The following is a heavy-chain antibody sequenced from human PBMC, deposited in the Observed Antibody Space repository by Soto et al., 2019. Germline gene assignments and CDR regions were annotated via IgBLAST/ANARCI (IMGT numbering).Heavy chain of an antibody. CDR2: INPNNGGT. V-gene: IGHV1-2*04. D-gene: IGHD3-10*01. CDR3: ARVHYGSGSYPYYYYMDV. CDR1: GYTFTGYY. Sequence: GASVKVSCKASGYTFTGYYMHWVRQAPGQGLEWMGWINPNNGGTNYAQKLQGWVTMTRDTSTSTAYMELSSLRSEDTAVYYCARVHYGSGSYPYYYYMDVWGKGTTVTVSS. J-gene: IGHJ6*03.